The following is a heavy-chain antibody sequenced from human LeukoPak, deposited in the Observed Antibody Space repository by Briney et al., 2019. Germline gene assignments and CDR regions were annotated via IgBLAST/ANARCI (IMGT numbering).Heavy chain of an antibody. D-gene: IGHD1-26*01. J-gene: IGHJ4*02. V-gene: IGHV3-48*01. Sequence: GGPLRLSCAASGFTFSTYSMNWVRQATGKGLEWLSYISTSSSTIYYAESVKGRFTISRDNAKNSLYLQMNSLRVEDTAIYYCAKARGGGSHDDFDYWGQGTLVTVSS. CDR1: GFTFSTYS. CDR3: AKARGGGSHDDFDY. CDR2: ISTSSSTI.